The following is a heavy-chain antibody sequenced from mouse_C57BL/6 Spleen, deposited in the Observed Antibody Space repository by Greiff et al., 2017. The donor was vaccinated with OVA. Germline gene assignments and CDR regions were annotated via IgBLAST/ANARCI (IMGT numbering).Heavy chain of an antibody. D-gene: IGHD2-3*01. V-gene: IGHV1-81*01. CDR2: IYPRSGNT. CDR3: ARWLLRDWYFDV. Sequence: QVQLQQSGAELARPGASVKLSCKASGYTFTSSGISWVKQRTGQGLEWIGEIYPRSGNTYYNEKFKGKATLTADKSSSTAYMELRSLTSEDSAVYFCARWLLRDWYFDVWGTGTTVTVSS. CDR1: GYTFTSSG. J-gene: IGHJ1*03.